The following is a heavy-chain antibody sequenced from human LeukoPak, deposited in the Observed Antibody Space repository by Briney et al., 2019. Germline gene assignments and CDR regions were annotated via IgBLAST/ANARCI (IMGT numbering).Heavy chain of an antibody. CDR3: ARGRITMVRGVITGNWFDP. CDR2: IYTSGST. CDR1: GGSISSGSYY. Sequence: SETLSLTCTVSGGSISSGSYYWSWIRQPAGKGLEWIGRIYTSGSTNYNPSLKSRVTISVDTSKNQFSLKLSSVTAADTAVYYCARGRITMVRGVITGNWFDPWGQGTLVTVSS. V-gene: IGHV4-61*02. J-gene: IGHJ5*02. D-gene: IGHD3-10*01.